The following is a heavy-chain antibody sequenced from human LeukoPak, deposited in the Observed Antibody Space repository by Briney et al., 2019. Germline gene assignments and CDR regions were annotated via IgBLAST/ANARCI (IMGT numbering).Heavy chain of an antibody. CDR1: GGSISSGSYC. CDR2: IYTSGST. Sequence: SQTLSLTCTVSGGSISSGSYCWSWIRQPAGKGLEWIGRIYTSGSTNYNPSLKSRVTISVDTSKNQFSLKLSSVTAADTAVYYCATERPSTDYYYYYYMDVWGKGTTVTVSS. J-gene: IGHJ6*03. D-gene: IGHD4-17*01. V-gene: IGHV4-61*02. CDR3: ATERPSTDYYYYYYMDV.